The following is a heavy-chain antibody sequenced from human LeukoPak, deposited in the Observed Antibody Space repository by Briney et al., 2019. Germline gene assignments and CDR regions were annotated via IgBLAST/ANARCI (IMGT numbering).Heavy chain of an antibody. J-gene: IGHJ4*02. V-gene: IGHV3-7*01. Sequence: PGGSLRLSCAASGFTFSNHWMSWVRQAPGKGLEWVANIKYDGSEKYHVDSVKGRFTIFRDNAKNSLYLQMNSLRAEDTAVYYCARDHIAPGLLFDCWGQGTQVTVSS. CDR1: GFTFSNHW. D-gene: IGHD2-21*01. CDR2: IKYDGSEK. CDR3: ARDHIAPGLLFDC.